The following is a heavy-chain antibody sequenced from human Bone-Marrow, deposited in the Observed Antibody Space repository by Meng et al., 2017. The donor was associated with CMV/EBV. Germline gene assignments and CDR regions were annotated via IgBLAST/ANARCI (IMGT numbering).Heavy chain of an antibody. CDR1: GITVSSNY. CDR2: IYSGGST. J-gene: IGHJ4*02. Sequence: LSLTCAASGITVSSNYRNWVRQAPGKGLKWVSIIYSGGSTYYADSVKGRFTISRDNSKNTLYLQMNSLRPEDTAVYYCARDRGKQPSPLGYWGQGTLVTVSS. CDR3: ARDRGKQPSPLGY. V-gene: IGHV3-66*02. D-gene: IGHD6-13*01.